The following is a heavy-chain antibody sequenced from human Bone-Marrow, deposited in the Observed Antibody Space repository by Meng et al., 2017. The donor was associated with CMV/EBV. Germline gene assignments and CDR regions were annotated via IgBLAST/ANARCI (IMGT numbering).Heavy chain of an antibody. CDR2: IRYDGSNK. Sequence: LSLTCAASGFTFSSYGMHWVRQAPGKGLEWVAFIRYDGSNKYYADSVKGRFTISRDNSKNTLYLQMNSLRAEDTAVYYCARGGQEYCSSTSCYWYFDLWGRGTLVTVSS. D-gene: IGHD2-2*01. CDR3: ARGGQEYCSSTSCYWYFDL. CDR1: GFTFSSYG. V-gene: IGHV3-30*02. J-gene: IGHJ2*01.